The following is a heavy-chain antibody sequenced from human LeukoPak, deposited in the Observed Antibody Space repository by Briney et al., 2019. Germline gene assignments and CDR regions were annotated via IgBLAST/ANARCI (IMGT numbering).Heavy chain of an antibody. CDR3: ARIQYSGSETGYYFDY. CDR2: IKQDGSEK. CDR1: GFNFSSYW. V-gene: IGHV3-7*01. D-gene: IGHD5-12*01. Sequence: GGSLRLSCAASGFNFSSYWMSWVRQAPGKGLEWVANIKQDGSEKYYVDSVKGRFTISRDNAKNSLYLQMNSLRAEDTAVYYCARIQYSGSETGYYFDYWGQGTLVTVSS. J-gene: IGHJ4*02.